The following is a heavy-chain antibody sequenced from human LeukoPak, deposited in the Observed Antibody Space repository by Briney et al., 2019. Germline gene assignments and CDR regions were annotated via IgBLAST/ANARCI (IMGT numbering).Heavy chain of an antibody. CDR2: IRYDGSNK. CDR3: AKDNYDYGDYDGGDY. Sequence: GGSLRLSCAASGFTFSGSGMHWVRQGPGKGLEWVAFIRYDGSNKYYADSVKGRFTISRDNSKNTMYMQMSSLRAEDTAVYYCAKDNYDYGDYDGGDYWGQGTLVTVSS. J-gene: IGHJ4*02. V-gene: IGHV3-30*02. D-gene: IGHD4-17*01. CDR1: GFTFSGSG.